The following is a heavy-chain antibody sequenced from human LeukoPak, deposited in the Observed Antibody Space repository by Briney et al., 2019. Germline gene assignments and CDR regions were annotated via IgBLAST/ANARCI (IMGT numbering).Heavy chain of an antibody. CDR2: ISYSGST. J-gene: IGHJ2*01. CDR1: GGSISSSSYY. CDR3: ARHRGYTSPYWYFDL. D-gene: IGHD6-13*01. Sequence: SETLSLTCTVSGGSISSSSYYWGWVRQPPGKELAWIGTISYSGSTYYNPSLKSRVTISVDTSENQFSLKLSSVTAADTAVYYCARHRGYTSPYWYFDLWGRGTQVTVSS. V-gene: IGHV4-39*01.